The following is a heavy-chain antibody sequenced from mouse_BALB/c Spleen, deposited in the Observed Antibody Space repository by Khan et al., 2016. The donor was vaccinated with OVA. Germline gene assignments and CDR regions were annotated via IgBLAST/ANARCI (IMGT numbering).Heavy chain of an antibody. CDR3: ARSGYGNPFAY. V-gene: IGHV1S81*02. J-gene: IGHJ3*01. CDR2: INPSNGDT. CDR1: GYTFTSFY. D-gene: IGHD2-1*01. Sequence: QVQLQQSGAELVKPGASVKISCKAPGYTFTSFYMYWVKQRPGQGLEWIGGINPSNGDTHFYEKFKSKATLTVDKSSTTAYMQFSSLTSEDSAVXYCARSGYGNPFAYWGQGTLVTVSA.